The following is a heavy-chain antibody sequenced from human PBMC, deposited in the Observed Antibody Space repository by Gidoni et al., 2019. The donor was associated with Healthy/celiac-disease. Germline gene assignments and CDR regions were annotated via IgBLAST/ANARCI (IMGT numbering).Heavy chain of an antibody. Sequence: EVQLLESGGGLVQPGGSLRLSCAASGFTFSRYAMSWVRQAPGTGLGWVSAISGSGGSTYYADSVKGRFTISRDNSKNTLYLQMNSLRAEDTAVYYCAKLPTYYYDSSGYYRVLVSVYFDYWGQGTLVTVSS. D-gene: IGHD3-22*01. CDR1: GFTFSRYA. J-gene: IGHJ4*02. CDR2: ISGSGGST. V-gene: IGHV3-23*01. CDR3: AKLPTYYYDSSGYYRVLVSVYFDY.